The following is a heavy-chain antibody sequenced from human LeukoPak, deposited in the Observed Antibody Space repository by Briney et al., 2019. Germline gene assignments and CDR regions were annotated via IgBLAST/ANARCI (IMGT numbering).Heavy chain of an antibody. V-gene: IGHV4-30-4*08. CDR1: GGSISSGDYY. CDR2: IYYSGST. D-gene: IGHD3-22*01. CDR3: ARKTSWGDSSGLNPFFDY. J-gene: IGHJ4*02. Sequence: PSETLSLTCTVSGGSISSGDYYWSWIRQPPGKGLEWIGYIYYSGSTYYNPSLKSRVTISVDMSKNQFSLKLSSVTAADTAVYYCARKTSWGDSSGLNPFFDYWGQGTLVTVSS.